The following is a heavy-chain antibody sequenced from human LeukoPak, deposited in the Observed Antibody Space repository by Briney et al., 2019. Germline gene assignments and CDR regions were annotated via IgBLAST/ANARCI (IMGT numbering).Heavy chain of an antibody. V-gene: IGHV3-48*01. Sequence: GGSLRLSCAASGFTFSSYSMNWVRQAPGKGLEWVSYISSSSSTIYYADSVKGRFTISRDNVKNSLYLQMNSLRAEDTAVYYCARGITMVRGVMNYWGQGTLVTVSS. J-gene: IGHJ4*02. CDR2: ISSSSSTI. CDR1: GFTFSSYS. CDR3: ARGITMVRGVMNY. D-gene: IGHD3-10*01.